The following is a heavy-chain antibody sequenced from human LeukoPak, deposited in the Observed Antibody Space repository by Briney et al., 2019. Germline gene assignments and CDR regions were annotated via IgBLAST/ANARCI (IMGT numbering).Heavy chain of an antibody. D-gene: IGHD5/OR15-5a*01. Sequence: GGSLRLSCAASGFTFSSYGMHWVRQAPGKGLEWVAVISYDGSNKYYADSVKGRFTISRDNSKNTLYLQMNSLRAEDTAVYYCAKAVVYGNDVYYGMDVWGQGTTVTVSS. J-gene: IGHJ6*02. V-gene: IGHV3-30*18. CDR1: GFTFSSYG. CDR3: AKAVVYGNDVYYGMDV. CDR2: ISYDGSNK.